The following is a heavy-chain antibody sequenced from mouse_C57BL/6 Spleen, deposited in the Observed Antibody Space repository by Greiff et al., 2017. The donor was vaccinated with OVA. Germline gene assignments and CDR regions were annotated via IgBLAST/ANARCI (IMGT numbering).Heavy chain of an antibody. J-gene: IGHJ2*01. D-gene: IGHD2-2*01. CDR2: IDPSDSYT. V-gene: IGHV1-69*01. CDR1: GYTFTSYW. Sequence: QVQLKQPGAELVMPGASVKLSCKASGYTFTSYWMHWVKQRPGQGLEWIGEIDPSDSYTNYNQKFKGKSTLTVDKSSSTAYMQLSSLTSEDSAVYYCARRGYGYDVGYFDYWGQGTTLTVSS. CDR3: ARRGYGYDVGYFDY.